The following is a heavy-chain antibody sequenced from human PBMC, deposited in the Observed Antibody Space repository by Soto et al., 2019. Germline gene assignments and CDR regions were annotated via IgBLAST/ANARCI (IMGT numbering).Heavy chain of an antibody. D-gene: IGHD3-10*01. CDR3: AKDGPLWFGELSLDY. CDR1: GFTFSSYG. J-gene: IGHJ4*02. CDR2: ISYDGSNK. V-gene: IGHV3-30*18. Sequence: QVQLVESGGGVVQPGRSLRLSCAASGFTFSSYGRHWVRQAPGKGLEWVAVISYDGSNKYYADSVKGRFTISRDNSKNTLYLQMNSLRAEDTAVYYCAKDGPLWFGELSLDYWGQGTLVTVSS.